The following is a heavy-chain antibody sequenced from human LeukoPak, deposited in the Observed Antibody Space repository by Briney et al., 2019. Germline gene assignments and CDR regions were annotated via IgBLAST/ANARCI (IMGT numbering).Heavy chain of an antibody. CDR1: GFTFSSYS. CDR3: ARVSRRGTSHCRGGSCRDYFYYMDV. Sequence: GGSLRLSCAASGFTFSSYSMNWVRQAPGKGLEWVSSISSTGTYINYGDSVKGRFTISRDNAKKSLYLQMNSLRAEDTAVYYCARVSRRGTSHCRGGSCRDYFYYMDVWGKGTTVTVSS. J-gene: IGHJ6*03. CDR2: ISSTGTYI. V-gene: IGHV3-21*01. D-gene: IGHD2-15*01.